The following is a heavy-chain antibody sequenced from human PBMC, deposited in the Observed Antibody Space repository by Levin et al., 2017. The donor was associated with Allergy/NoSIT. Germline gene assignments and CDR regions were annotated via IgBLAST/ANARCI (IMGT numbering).Heavy chain of an antibody. D-gene: IGHD2-21*01. CDR2: INTYTGNT. CDR1: GFTFTDYG. CDR3: AGERGVVADCRRFDY. Sequence: GGSLRLSCAASGFTFTDYGFNWVRQAPGKGLEWVSSINTYTGNTAYSGSVKGRFTISRDNARNSVYLQMNSLRVEDTAVYYCAGERGVVADCRRFDYWGQGTLVTISS. V-gene: IGHV3-21*01. J-gene: IGHJ4*02.